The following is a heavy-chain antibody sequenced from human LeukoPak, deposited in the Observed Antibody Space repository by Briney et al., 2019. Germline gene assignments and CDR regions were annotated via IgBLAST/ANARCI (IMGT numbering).Heavy chain of an antibody. CDR2: ISSSSSTI. Sequence: GGSLRLSCAASGFTFSSYSMNWVRQAPGKGLEWVSYISSSSSTIYYADSVKGRFTISRDNAKNSLYLQMNSLRAEDTAVYYCAGERSDMTDYWGQGTLVTVSS. V-gene: IGHV3-48*01. CDR1: GFTFSSYS. CDR3: AGERSDMTDY. D-gene: IGHD3-10*01. J-gene: IGHJ4*02.